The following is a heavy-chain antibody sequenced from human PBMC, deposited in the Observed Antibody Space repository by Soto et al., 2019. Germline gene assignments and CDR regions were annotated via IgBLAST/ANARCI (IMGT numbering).Heavy chain of an antibody. V-gene: IGHV3-15*07. CDR3: TSRRSGTRDFHY. Sequence: EVQLVESGGGLVKPGGSLRLSCATSGFTFNNAWMIWVRQAPGRGLEWVGRIKSKSGGGTTAYAAPVNGRFTVSRDDSKSTLYLQMDSLTTEDTAVYYCTSRRSGTRDFHYWGQGTLVTVSS. J-gene: IGHJ4*02. CDR2: IKSKSGGGTT. D-gene: IGHD3-10*01. CDR1: GFTFNNAW.